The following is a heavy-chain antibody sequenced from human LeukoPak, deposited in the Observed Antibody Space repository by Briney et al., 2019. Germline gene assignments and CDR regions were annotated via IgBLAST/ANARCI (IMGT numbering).Heavy chain of an antibody. J-gene: IGHJ5*02. V-gene: IGHV1-69*04. CDR3: AKQWLPIRSNWFDP. CDR1: GGTFSSYA. CDR2: IIPILGIA. D-gene: IGHD6-19*01. Sequence: ASVKVSCKASGGTFSSYAISWVRQAPGQGLEWMGRIIPILGIANYAQKFQGRVTITADKSTSTAYVELSGLRSEDTAVYYCAKQWLPIRSNWFDPWGQGTLVTVSS.